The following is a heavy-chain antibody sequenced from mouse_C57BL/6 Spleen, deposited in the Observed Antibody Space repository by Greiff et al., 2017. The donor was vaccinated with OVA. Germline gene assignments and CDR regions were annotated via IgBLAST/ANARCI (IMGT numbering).Heavy chain of an antibody. Sequence: EVHLVESGPGLVKPSQSLSLTCSVTGYSITSGYYWNWIRQFPGNKLEWMGYISYDGSNNYNPSLKNRISITRDTSKNQFFLKLNSVTTEDTATDYCARGADNYDGSSYRYFDVWGTGTTVTVSS. D-gene: IGHD1-1*01. J-gene: IGHJ1*03. CDR1: GYSITSGYY. V-gene: IGHV3-6*01. CDR2: ISYDGSN. CDR3: ARGADNYDGSSYRYFDV.